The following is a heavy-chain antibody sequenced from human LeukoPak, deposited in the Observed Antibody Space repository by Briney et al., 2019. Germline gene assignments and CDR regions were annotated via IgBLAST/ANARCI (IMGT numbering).Heavy chain of an antibody. CDR3: ARPSRGAGLDY. CDR2: IYSGGST. CDR1: GFTVSSNY. J-gene: IGHJ4*02. D-gene: IGHD6-6*01. V-gene: IGHV3-53*01. Sequence: GGSLRLSCAASGFTVSSNYMSWVRQAPGKGLEWVSVIYSGGSTYYADSVKGRLNISRDNSKNTLYLQMNSLRAEDTAVYYCARPSRGAGLDYWGQGTLVTVSS.